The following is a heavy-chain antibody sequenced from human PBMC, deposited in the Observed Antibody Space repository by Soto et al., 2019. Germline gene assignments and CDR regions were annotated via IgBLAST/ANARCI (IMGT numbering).Heavy chain of an antibody. J-gene: IGHJ4*02. CDR2: IYYSGST. V-gene: IGHV4-61*01. Sequence: PSETLSLTCTVSGGSVSSGSYYWSWIRQPPGKGLERIGYIYYSGSTNYNPSLKSRVTISVDTSKNQFSLKLSSVTAADTAVYYCASTPRRIQLWLRGYWGQGTLVTVSS. D-gene: IGHD5-18*01. CDR1: GGSVSSGSYY. CDR3: ASTPRRIQLWLRGY.